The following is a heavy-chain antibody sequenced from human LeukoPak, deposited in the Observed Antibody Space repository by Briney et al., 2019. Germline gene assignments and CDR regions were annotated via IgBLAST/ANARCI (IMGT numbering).Heavy chain of an antibody. CDR1: GFTFSNYW. J-gene: IGHJ3*02. Sequence: GSLRLSCAASGFTFSNYWMSWVRQAPGKGPEWVANIKQDGSEKFYVDSVKGRFTISRDNAENSLYLQINSLRAEDTAVYYCAGCISKNCDDAIDIWGHGTMVSVSS. D-gene: IGHD2-2*01. V-gene: IGHV3-7*01. CDR2: IKQDGSEK. CDR3: AGCISKNCDDAIDI.